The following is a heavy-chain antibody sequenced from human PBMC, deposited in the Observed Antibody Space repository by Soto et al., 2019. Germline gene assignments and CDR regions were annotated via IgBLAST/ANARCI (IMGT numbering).Heavy chain of an antibody. J-gene: IGHJ5*02. D-gene: IGHD2-2*01. V-gene: IGHV4-34*01. CDR2: INHSGST. Sequence: SETLSLTCAVYGGSFSGYYWSWIRQPPGKGLEWIGEINHSGSTNYNPSLKSRVTISVDTSKNQFSLKLSSVTAADTAVYYRARVFVGVVVPAAIHWFDPWGQGTLVTVSS. CDR3: ARVFVGVVVPAAIHWFDP. CDR1: GGSFSGYY.